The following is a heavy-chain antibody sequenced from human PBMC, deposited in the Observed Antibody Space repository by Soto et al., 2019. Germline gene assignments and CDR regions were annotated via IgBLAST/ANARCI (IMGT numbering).Heavy chain of an antibody. V-gene: IGHV1-3*05. CDR1: GYTFTSYA. CDR3: ARSIVVVTALDY. Sequence: QVQLVQSGAEEKKPGASVKVSCKASGYTFTSYAMHWVRKAPGQRLEWMGWINAGNGTTKYSQKFQGRVTITRDTSASTAYMELSSLRSEDTAVYYCARSIVVVTALDYWGQGTRVTVSS. D-gene: IGHD2-21*02. CDR2: INAGNGTT. J-gene: IGHJ4*02.